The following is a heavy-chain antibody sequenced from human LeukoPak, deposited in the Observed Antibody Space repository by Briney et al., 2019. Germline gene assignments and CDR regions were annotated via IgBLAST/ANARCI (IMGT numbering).Heavy chain of an antibody. CDR3: ASIPLMGRRWYYFDY. CDR2: IKRDGSKK. D-gene: IGHD5-24*01. V-gene: IGHV3-7*01. J-gene: IGHJ4*02. CDR1: GFTFSSYW. Sequence: GGSLRLSCAASGFTFSSYWMSWVRQAPGRGLEWVANIKRDGSKKYNADSVKGRFTISRDNAKNSLYLQMNSLRAEDTAVYYCASIPLMGRRWYYFDYGGQGTLDTVSP.